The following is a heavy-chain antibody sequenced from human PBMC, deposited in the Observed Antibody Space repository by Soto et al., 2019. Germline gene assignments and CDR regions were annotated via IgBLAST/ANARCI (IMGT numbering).Heavy chain of an antibody. CDR3: ASWVITLGGTGSSRH. D-gene: IGHD3-10*01. CDR1: GFTFSSHA. V-gene: IGHV3-23*01. J-gene: IGHJ1*01. CDR2: ISANGGRA. Sequence: EAQLLESGGDLIQPGGSLTLSCAASGFTFSSHAMSWVRRAPGKGLVWVSGISANGGRANYADPVKGRFSLSRDNSPNTMFLQTDSLTAEDPAIYYCASWVITLGGTGSSRHWGQGTLITASS.